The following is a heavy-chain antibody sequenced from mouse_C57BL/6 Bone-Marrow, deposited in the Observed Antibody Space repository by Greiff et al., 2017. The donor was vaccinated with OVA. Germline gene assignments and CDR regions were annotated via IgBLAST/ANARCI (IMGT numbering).Heavy chain of an antibody. Sequence: QVQLQQPGAELVKPGASVKLSCKASGYTFTSYWMQWVKQRPGQGLEWIGEIDPSDSYTNYNQKFKGKATLTVDTSSSTAYMQLSSLTSEDSAVYYCARGCPLFADWGQGTLVTVSA. J-gene: IGHJ3*01. CDR2: IDPSDSYT. CDR1: GYTFTSYW. CDR3: ARGCPLFAD. V-gene: IGHV1-50*01.